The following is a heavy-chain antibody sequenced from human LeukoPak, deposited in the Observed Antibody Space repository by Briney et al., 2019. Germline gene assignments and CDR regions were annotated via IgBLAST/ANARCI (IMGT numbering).Heavy chain of an antibody. V-gene: IGHV3-23*01. CDR1: GLTLSSYG. CDR3: ANSPKSDY. J-gene: IGHJ4*02. Sequence: GGSLRLSCAASGLTLSSYGMSWFRQAPGKGLEWLSAISGSGGRTYYADSAQGRFTISRDNSKNTLYMQMRTLRAAATAVYYSANSPKSDYWGQGTLVTVSS. CDR2: ISGSGGRT.